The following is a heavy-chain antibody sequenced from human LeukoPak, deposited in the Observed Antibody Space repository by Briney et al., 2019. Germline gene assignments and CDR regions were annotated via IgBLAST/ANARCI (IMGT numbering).Heavy chain of an antibody. Sequence: QPGGSLRLSCTASGFTFSSYAMNWVRQAPGKGLEWVSDISGGGATTFYADSVKGRFTISRDNSKNTLYLQLSSLRAEDTAVYYCAKSTGYSTTGRDFDSWGRGTLVTVSS. CDR3: AKSTGYSTTGRDFDS. D-gene: IGHD6-13*01. CDR1: GFTFSSYA. J-gene: IGHJ4*02. CDR2: ISGGGATT. V-gene: IGHV3-23*01.